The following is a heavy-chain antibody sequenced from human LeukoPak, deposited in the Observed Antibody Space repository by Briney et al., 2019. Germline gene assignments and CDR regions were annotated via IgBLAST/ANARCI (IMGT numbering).Heavy chain of an antibody. D-gene: IGHD6-19*01. CDR3: AKDLNSSGWYGWFDP. CDR1: GGSFSGYY. Sequence: SETLSLTCAVYGGSFSGYYWSWIRQPPGKGLEWIGEINHSGSTNYNPSLKSRVTISVDTSKNQFSLKLSSVTAADTAVYYCAKDLNSSGWYGWFDPWGQGTLVTVSS. J-gene: IGHJ5*02. CDR2: INHSGST. V-gene: IGHV4-34*01.